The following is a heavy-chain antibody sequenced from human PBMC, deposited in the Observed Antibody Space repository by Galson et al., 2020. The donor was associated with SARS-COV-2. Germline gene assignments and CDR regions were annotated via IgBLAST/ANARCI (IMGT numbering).Heavy chain of an antibody. J-gene: IGHJ4*02. Sequence: GESLKISCAASGFSFSTYSVNWVRQAPGTGLEWVSSISATSRYIYYTDSVKGRFTISRDNAKNSVNLQMNSLIAEDTAVYYCAIPYYYDNTGYYFAYWGRGTLVTVSS. D-gene: IGHD3-22*01. V-gene: IGHV3-21*01. CDR1: GFSFSTYS. CDR2: ISATSRYI. CDR3: AIPYYYDNTGYYFAY.